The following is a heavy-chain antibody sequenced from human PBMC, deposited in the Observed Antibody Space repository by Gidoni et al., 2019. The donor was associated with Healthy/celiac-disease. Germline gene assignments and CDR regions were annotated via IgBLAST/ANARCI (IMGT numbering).Heavy chain of an antibody. CDR2: INHSGST. J-gene: IGHJ4*02. V-gene: IGHV4-34*01. CDR3: ARGRSLIGSVVTIDYFDY. CDR1: GGSFSGYY. D-gene: IGHD3-10*01. Sequence: QVQLQQWGAGLLKPSETLSLTCAVYGGSFSGYYWSWIRQPPGKGLEWIGEINHSGSTNYNPSLKSRVTISVDTSKNQFSLKLSSVTAADTAVYYCARGRSLIGSVVTIDYFDYWGQGTLVTVSS.